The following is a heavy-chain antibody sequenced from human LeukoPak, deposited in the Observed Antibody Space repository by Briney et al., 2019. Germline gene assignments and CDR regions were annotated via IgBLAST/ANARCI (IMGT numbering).Heavy chain of an antibody. D-gene: IGHD1-26*01. J-gene: IGHJ5*02. CDR1: GYTLTSYG. CDR2: ISAYNGNT. Sequence: ASVKVSCKASGYTLTSYGISWVRQAPGQGLEWMGWISAYNGNTNYAQKLQGRVTTTTDTSTSTAYMELRSLRSDDTAVYYCARAELRHNWFDPWGQGTLVTVSS. V-gene: IGHV1-18*01. CDR3: ARAELRHNWFDP.